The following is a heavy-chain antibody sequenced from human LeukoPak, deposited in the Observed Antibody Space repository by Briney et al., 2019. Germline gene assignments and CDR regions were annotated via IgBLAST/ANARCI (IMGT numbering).Heavy chain of an antibody. Sequence: GGSLRLSCAASGFTFRSYAMNWVRQAPGKGLEWVSDISGSGGSTFYADSVKGRFIVSRDNSKNTLYLQMNSLRAEDTAVYYCAKDLGAYPPEGGFDHWGQGTLVTVS. CDR1: GFTFRSYA. J-gene: IGHJ4*02. CDR3: AKDLGAYPPEGGFDH. D-gene: IGHD3-16*01. V-gene: IGHV3-23*01. CDR2: ISGSGGST.